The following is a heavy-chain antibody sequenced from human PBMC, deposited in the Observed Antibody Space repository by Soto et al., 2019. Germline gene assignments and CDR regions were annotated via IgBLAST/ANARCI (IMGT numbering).Heavy chain of an antibody. D-gene: IGHD4-4*01. V-gene: IGHV4-31*03. CDR1: GGSISSGGYY. J-gene: IGHJ4*02. Sequence: PSETLSLTCTVSGGSISSGGYYWSWIRQHPGKGLEWIGYIYYSGSTYYNPSLKSRVTISVDTSKNQFSLKLSSVTAADTAVYHCARGDPQYSLLFDYWGQGTLVTAPQ. CDR2: IYYSGST. CDR3: ARGDPQYSLLFDY.